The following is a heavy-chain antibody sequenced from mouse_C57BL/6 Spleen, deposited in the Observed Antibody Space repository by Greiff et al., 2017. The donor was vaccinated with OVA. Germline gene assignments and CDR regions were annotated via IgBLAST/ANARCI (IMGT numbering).Heavy chain of an antibody. CDR1: GYAFSSSW. D-gene: IGHD2-2*01. V-gene: IGHV1-82*01. Sequence: QVQLQQSGPELVKPGASVKISCKASGYAFSSSWMNWVKQRPGKGLEWIGRIYPGDGDTNYNGKFKGKATLTADKSSSTAYMQLSSLTSEDSAVYFCARGGYEGWCAYWGQGTLVTVSA. CDR3: ARGGYEGWCAY. CDR2: IYPGDGDT. J-gene: IGHJ3*01.